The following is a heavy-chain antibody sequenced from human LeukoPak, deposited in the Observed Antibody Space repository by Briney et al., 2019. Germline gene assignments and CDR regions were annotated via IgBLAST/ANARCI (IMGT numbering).Heavy chain of an antibody. CDR1: GFTFSSYE. V-gene: IGHV3-48*03. CDR2: ISSSGSTI. J-gene: IGHJ3*02. CDR3: ARVMSVVVTAIWYAFDI. D-gene: IGHD2-21*02. Sequence: GGSLRLSCAASGFTFSSYEMNWVRQAPGKGLEWVSYISSSGSTIYYADSVKGRFTISRDNAKNSLYLQMNSLRAEDTAVYYCARVMSVVVTAIWYAFDIWGQGTMVTVSS.